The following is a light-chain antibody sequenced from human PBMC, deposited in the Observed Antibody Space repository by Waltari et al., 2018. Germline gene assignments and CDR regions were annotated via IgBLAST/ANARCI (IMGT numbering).Light chain of an antibody. V-gene: IGKV3-15*01. CDR1: QMVSSN. CDR3: QQYNNWPPWT. Sequence: EIVMTQSPATLSVSPGERATLSCRASQMVSSNLAWYQQKPGQAPRLLIYGASTSATGIPARFSGSGSGTEFTLTISSLQSEDFAVYYCQQYNNWPPWTFGQGTKVEIK. CDR2: GAS. J-gene: IGKJ1*01.